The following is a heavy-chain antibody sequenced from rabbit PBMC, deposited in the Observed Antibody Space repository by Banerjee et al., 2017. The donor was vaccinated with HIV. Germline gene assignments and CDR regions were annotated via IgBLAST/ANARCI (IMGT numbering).Heavy chain of an antibody. CDR2: IYAGSSGST. J-gene: IGHJ6*01. Sequence: QEQLVESGGGLVRPEGSLKLSCTASGFSFSNKAVMCWVRQAPGKGLEWIACIYAGSSGSTYYASWAKGRFTISKTSSTTVTLQMTSLTAADTATYFCAIATMTMVITDLWGPGTLVTVS. CDR3: AIATMTMVITDL. CDR1: GFSFSNKAV. D-gene: IGHD2-1*01. V-gene: IGHV1S45*01.